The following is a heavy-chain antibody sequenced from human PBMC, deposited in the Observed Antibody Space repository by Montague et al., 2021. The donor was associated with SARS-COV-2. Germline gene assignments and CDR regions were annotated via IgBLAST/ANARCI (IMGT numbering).Heavy chain of an antibody. CDR3: ARLIGSGWTDAFDF. J-gene: IGHJ3*01. CDR2: VFYTGST. D-gene: IGHD6-19*01. V-gene: IGHV4-59*02. Sequence: SETLSLTCVVSGDSVNTNQWTWVRQPPGKGLEWIGHVFYTGSTKYNPSLESRVTISIDTSKNQFALRLNSVSAADTAIYYCARLIGSGWTDAFDFWSQGTMVTVSS. CDR1: GDSVNTNQ.